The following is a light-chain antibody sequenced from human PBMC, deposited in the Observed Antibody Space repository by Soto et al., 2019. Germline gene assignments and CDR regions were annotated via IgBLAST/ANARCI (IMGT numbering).Light chain of an antibody. CDR3: KKRYNWPPWT. CDR1: QSVSSY. CDR2: DAS. Sequence: IVLTQSPATLSCSPGERATLSCRASQSVSSYLAWYQQKPGQAPRLLIYDASNRATGIPARFSGSGSGTDFTLTISSLEPEDFAVYYCKKRYNWPPWTFGQGTKVDIX. V-gene: IGKV3-11*01. J-gene: IGKJ1*01.